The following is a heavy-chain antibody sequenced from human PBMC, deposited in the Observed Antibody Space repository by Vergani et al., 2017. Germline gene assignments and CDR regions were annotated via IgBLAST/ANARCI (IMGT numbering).Heavy chain of an antibody. CDR3: ARAPTPHLYCGGDCPYPPMFDY. CDR1: GFTFSSYA. D-gene: IGHD2-21*01. V-gene: IGHV3-30*04. CDR2: ISYDGSNK. Sequence: QVQLVESGGGVVQPGRSLRLSCAASGFTFSSYAMHWVRQAPGKGLEWVAVISYDGSNKYYADSVKGRFTISRDNSKNTLYLQMNSLRAEDTAVYYCARAPTPHLYCGGDCPYPPMFDYWGQGTLVTVSS. J-gene: IGHJ4*02.